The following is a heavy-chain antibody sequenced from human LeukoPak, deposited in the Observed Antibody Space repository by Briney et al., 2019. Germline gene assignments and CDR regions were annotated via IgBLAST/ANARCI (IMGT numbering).Heavy chain of an antibody. CDR3: ASSPYDSSGYLAY. CDR2: IKEDGSER. CDR1: AFIFSGHW. V-gene: IGHV3-7*01. Sequence: GGSLRLSCEGSAFIFSGHWMNWVRQTPGKGLEWVASIKEDGSERQYVDSVKGRFSISRDNAKNSLYLQMNSLRAEDTAVYYCASSPYDSSGYLAYWGQGTLVTVSS. J-gene: IGHJ4*02. D-gene: IGHD3-22*01.